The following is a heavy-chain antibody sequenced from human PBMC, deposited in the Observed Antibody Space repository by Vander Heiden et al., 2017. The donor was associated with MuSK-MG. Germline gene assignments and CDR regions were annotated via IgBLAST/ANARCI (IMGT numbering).Heavy chain of an antibody. CDR1: GFTFSSYW. D-gene: IGHD5-18*01. V-gene: IGHV3-74*01. J-gene: IGHJ5*02. CDR2: INSDGSST. CDR3: AREARGYSYGWEGWFDP. Sequence: EVQLVESGGGLVQPGGSLRLSCAASGFTFSSYWMHWVRQAPGKGLVWVSRINSDGSSTSYADSVKGRFTISRDNAKNTLYLQMNSLRAEDTAVYYCAREARGYSYGWEGWFDPWGQGTLVTVSS.